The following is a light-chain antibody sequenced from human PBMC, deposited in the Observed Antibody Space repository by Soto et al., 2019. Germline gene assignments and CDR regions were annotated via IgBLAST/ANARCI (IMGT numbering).Light chain of an antibody. Sequence: EIVMTQSPATLSVSPGERATLSCRASQSFSSNLAWFQHKPGQAPRLLIYGASTRATGIPARFSGSGSATEFTLTISSLQSEDFAVYYCQQYNDWPRTFGQGTKVDI. CDR2: GAS. J-gene: IGKJ1*01. CDR1: QSFSSN. CDR3: QQYNDWPRT. V-gene: IGKV3-15*01.